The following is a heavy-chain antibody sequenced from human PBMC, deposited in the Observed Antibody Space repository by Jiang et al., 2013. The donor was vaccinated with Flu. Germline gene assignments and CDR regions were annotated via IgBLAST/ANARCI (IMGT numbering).Heavy chain of an antibody. CDR3: AKGLRYSGGSCPCVIWRDAFDI. D-gene: IGHD2-15*01. Sequence: YYADSVKGRFTISRDNSKNTLYLQMNSLRAEDTAVYYCAKGLRYSGGSCPCVIWRDAFDIWGQGTMVTVSS. J-gene: IGHJ3*02. V-gene: IGHV3-23*01.